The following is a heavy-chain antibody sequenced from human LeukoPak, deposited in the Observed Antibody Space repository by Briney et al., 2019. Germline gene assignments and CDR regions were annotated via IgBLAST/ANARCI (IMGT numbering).Heavy chain of an antibody. CDR3: ATVSYRFNWFDP. CDR2: FDPEDGET. Sequence: ASVKVSCKVSGYTLTELSIHWVRQAPGKGLEWMGGFDPEDGETIYAQKFQDRVTVTEDTSTDTAYMELSSLRSEATAVYYCATVSYRFNWFDPWGQGTLVTASS. D-gene: IGHD1-26*01. J-gene: IGHJ5*02. CDR1: GYTLTELS. V-gene: IGHV1-24*01.